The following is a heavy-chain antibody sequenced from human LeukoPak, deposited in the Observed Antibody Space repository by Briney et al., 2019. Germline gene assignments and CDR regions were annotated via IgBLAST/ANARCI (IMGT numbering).Heavy chain of an antibody. CDR3: ARDLRYGVVLETDDRGNY. Sequence: PGGSLRLSCAASGFTLSDYSMNWVRQAPGKGLEWVSTISSDPNYIYYGASVRGRFTISRDNAENSLFLQMNSLRAEDTAVYYCARDLRYGVVLETDDRGNYWGQGTLVVVSS. J-gene: IGHJ4*02. CDR1: GFTLSDYS. CDR2: ISSDPNYI. D-gene: IGHD5-18*01. V-gene: IGHV3-21*01.